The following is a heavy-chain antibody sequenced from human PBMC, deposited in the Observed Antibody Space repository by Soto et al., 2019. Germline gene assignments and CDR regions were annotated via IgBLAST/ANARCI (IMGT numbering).Heavy chain of an antibody. J-gene: IGHJ6*02. Sequence: SETLSLTCAVYGGSFSGYYWSWIRQPPGKGLEWIGEINHSGSTNYNPSLKSRVTISVDTSKNQFSLKLGSVTAADTAVYYCARGSDIVVVPAAMYTTLHYYGMDVWGQGTTVTVSS. V-gene: IGHV4-34*01. CDR2: INHSGST. CDR3: ARGSDIVVVPAAMYTTLHYYGMDV. CDR1: GGSFSGYY. D-gene: IGHD2-2*01.